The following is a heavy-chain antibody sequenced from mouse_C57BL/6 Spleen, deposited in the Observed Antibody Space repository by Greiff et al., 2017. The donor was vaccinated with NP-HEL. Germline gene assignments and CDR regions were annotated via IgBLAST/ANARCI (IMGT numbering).Heavy chain of an antibody. D-gene: IGHD1-1*01. Sequence: VKLMESGPGLVAPSRSLSITCTVSGFSLTSYGVHWVRQPPGKGLEWLVVIWSDGSTTYNSALKSRLSISKDNSKSQVFLKMNSLQTDDTAMYYCARHDYYGSPFAYWGQGTLVTVSA. CDR1: GFSLTSYG. V-gene: IGHV2-6-1*01. CDR2: IWSDGST. CDR3: ARHDYYGSPFAY. J-gene: IGHJ3*01.